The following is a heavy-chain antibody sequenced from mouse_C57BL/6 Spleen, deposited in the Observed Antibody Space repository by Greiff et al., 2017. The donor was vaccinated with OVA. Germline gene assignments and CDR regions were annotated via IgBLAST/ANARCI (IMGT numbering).Heavy chain of an antibody. J-gene: IGHJ3*01. CDR1: GYTFTDYE. V-gene: IGHV1-15*01. D-gene: IGHD1-1*01. CDR3: TSATVVAAWFAY. Sequence: VQLQQSGAELVRPGASVTLSCKASGYTFTDYEMHWVKQTPVHGLEWIGAIDPETGGTAYNQKFKGKAILTADKSSSTAYMELRSLTSEDSAVYYCTSATVVAAWFAYWGQGTLVTVSA. CDR2: IDPETGGT.